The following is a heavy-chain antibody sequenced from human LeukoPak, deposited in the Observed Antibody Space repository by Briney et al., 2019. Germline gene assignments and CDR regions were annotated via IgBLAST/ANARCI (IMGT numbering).Heavy chain of an antibody. CDR2: IYYSGST. V-gene: IGHV4-39*01. D-gene: IGHD3-9*01. CDR1: GGSISSSSYY. J-gene: IGHJ6*03. Sequence: SETLSLTRTVSGGSISSSSYYWGWIRQPPGKGLEWIGSIYYSGSTYYNPSLKSRVTISVDTSKNQFSLKLSSVAAADTAVYYCARLPRRGVGHYDILTGYYMDVWGQGTTVTVSS. CDR3: ARLPRRGVGHYDILTGYYMDV.